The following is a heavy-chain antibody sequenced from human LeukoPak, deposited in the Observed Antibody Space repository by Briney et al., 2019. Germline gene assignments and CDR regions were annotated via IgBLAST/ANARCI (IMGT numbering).Heavy chain of an antibody. J-gene: IGHJ5*02. CDR3: AKEAHLYNWFDP. Sequence: GGSLRLSCAAWGFTLRDFSMTWVREAPGKGGEWVAYISQSGDSTNYTDSVRGRFTTSRDNAQNSLHLQMNSLTVEDTAVYYCAKEAHLYNWFDPWGQGTLVTVSS. CDR1: GFTLRDFS. CDR2: ISQSGDST. V-gene: IGHV3-11*01.